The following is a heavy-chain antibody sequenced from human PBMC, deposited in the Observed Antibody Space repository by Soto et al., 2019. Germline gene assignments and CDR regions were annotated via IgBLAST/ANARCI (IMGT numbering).Heavy chain of an antibody. J-gene: IGHJ3*02. CDR3: ARVRYNWKSWGLDAFDI. CDR1: GGSISSYY. CDR2: IYYSGST. V-gene: IGHV4-59*01. Sequence: PSETLSLTCTVSGGSISSYYWSWIRQPPGKGLEWIGYIYYSGSTNYNPSLKSRVTISVDTSKNQFSLKLSSVTAADTAVYYCARVRYNWKSWGLDAFDIWGQGTMVTVSS. D-gene: IGHD1-20*01.